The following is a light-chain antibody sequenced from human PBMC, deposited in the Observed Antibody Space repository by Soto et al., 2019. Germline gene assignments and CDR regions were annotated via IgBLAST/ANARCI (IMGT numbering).Light chain of an antibody. CDR1: QGISNY. Sequence: DIQMTQSPSSLSASVGDRVTITCRASQGISNYLAWYQQKPGEVPKLLIYAASTLQSGVPSRFSGSGSGTDFTLTISSLQPEDVETYYCPKYTGAPITFGQGARLEIK. CDR2: AAS. V-gene: IGKV1-27*01. J-gene: IGKJ5*01. CDR3: PKYTGAPIT.